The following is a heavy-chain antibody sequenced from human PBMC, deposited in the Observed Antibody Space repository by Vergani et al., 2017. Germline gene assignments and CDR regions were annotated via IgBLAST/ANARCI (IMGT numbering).Heavy chain of an antibody. CDR2: IIPIFGTA. J-gene: IGHJ4*02. CDR3: AILQTPITSFEVVIPENDDY. CDR1: GGTFSSYA. D-gene: IGHD3-3*01. Sequence: QVQLVQSGAEVKKPGSSVKVSCKASGGTFSSYAISWVRQAPGQGLEWMGGIIPIFGTANYAQKFQGRVTITADESASTEYMELSSLRSEETAVYYCAILQTPITSFEVVIPENDDYWGQGILVTVSA. V-gene: IGHV1-69*01.